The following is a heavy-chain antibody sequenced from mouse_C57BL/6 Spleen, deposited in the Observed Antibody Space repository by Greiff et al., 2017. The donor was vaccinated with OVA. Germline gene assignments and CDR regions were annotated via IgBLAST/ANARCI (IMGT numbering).Heavy chain of an antibody. CDR3: ARRGNAAWFAY. CDR2: IYPGDGDT. CDR1: GYAFSSSW. J-gene: IGHJ3*01. V-gene: IGHV1-82*01. Sequence: VKLMESGPELVKPGASVKISCKASGYAFSSSWMNWVKQRPGKGLEWIGRIYPGDGDTNYNGKFKGKATLTADKSSSTAYMQLSSLTSEDSAVYFCARRGNAAWFAYWGQGTLVTVSA.